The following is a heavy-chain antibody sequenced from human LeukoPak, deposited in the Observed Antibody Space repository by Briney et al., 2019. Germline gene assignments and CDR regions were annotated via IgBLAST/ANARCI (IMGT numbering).Heavy chain of an antibody. D-gene: IGHD2-2*01. CDR3: ARGPRIVPADDGYYYMDV. CDR2: ITHSGRT. CDR1: GGSFSDYY. V-gene: IGHV4-34*01. Sequence: RSSETLSLTCAVYGGSFSDYYWTWIRQPPGKGLEWIGEITHSGRTNYNPSLKSRVSISVDRSNNQFSLNLRYVTAADTAVYYCARGPRIVPADDGYYYMDVWGKGTTVTVSS. J-gene: IGHJ6*03.